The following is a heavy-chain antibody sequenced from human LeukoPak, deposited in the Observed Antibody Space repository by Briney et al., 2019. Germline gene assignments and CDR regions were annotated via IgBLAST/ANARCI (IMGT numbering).Heavy chain of an antibody. Sequence: GGSLRLSCAASGFTFSSYWMSRVRQAPGKGLEWVANIKQDGSEKYYVDSVKGRFTISRDNAKNSLYLQMNSLRAEDTAVYYCARENRDYYYYGMDVWGQGTTVTVSS. CDR1: GFTFSSYW. V-gene: IGHV3-7*01. CDR3: ARENRDYYYYGMDV. D-gene: IGHD2/OR15-2a*01. CDR2: IKQDGSEK. J-gene: IGHJ6*02.